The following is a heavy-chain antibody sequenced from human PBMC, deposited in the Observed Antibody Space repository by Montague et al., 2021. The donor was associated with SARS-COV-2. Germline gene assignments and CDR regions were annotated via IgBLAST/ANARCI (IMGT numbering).Heavy chain of an antibody. CDR1: GGSTSNYY. CDR3: ARAQNICFIANCVNYFDL. D-gene: IGHD2-15*01. Sequence: SETLSLTCSVSGGSTSNYYWTWIQQSPGKGLQWIGYIFYTGSTKFNPSLKSRVSMSLDTSKNHFSLRLSAVTAADTARYYCARAQNICFIANCVNYFDLWAWEPWSRSPQ. V-gene: IGHV4-59*01. J-gene: IGHJ4*02. CDR2: IFYTGST.